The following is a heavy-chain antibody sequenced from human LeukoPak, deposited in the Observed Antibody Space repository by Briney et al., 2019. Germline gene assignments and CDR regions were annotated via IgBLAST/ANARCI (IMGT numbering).Heavy chain of an antibody. Sequence: SETLSLTCTVSGGSISSSSYYWGWIRQPPGKGLEWIGSIYYSGSTYYNPSLKSRVTISVDTSKNQFSLKLSSVTAADTAVYYCARDSTVTTFNFMDVWGKGTTVTVSS. V-gene: IGHV4-39*02. D-gene: IGHD4-11*01. CDR2: IYYSGST. J-gene: IGHJ6*03. CDR3: ARDSTVTTFNFMDV. CDR1: GGSISSSSYY.